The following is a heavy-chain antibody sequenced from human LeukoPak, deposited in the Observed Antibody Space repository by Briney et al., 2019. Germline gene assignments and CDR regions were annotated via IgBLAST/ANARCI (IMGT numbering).Heavy chain of an antibody. CDR2: ISNDGMRK. V-gene: IGHV3-30*04. CDR3: ARRRDGYNPELDY. Sequence: GGSLRLSCAAPGFTFSRSAMHWVRQPPGKGLEWMAVISNDGMRKFHADSVKGRFTISRDNSKNTLYLQMDSLTTEDTALYYCARRRDGYNPELDYWGQGTLVTVSS. CDR1: GFTFSRSA. J-gene: IGHJ4*02. D-gene: IGHD5-24*01.